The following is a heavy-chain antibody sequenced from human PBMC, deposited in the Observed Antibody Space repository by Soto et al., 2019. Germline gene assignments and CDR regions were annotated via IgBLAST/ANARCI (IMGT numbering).Heavy chain of an antibody. V-gene: IGHV3-48*02. CDR1: GFTFSSYS. CDR2: ISISSSTI. J-gene: IGHJ6*02. D-gene: IGHD3-22*01. CDR3: ARWTYYYDSSGYSRDYYYGMDV. Sequence: EVQLVESGGGLVQPGGSLRLSCAASGFTFSSYSMNWVRQAPGKGLEWVSYISISSSTIYYADSVKGRFTISRDNAKNLLYLQMSSLRDEDTAVYYCARWTYYYDSSGYSRDYYYGMDVWGQGTTVTVSS.